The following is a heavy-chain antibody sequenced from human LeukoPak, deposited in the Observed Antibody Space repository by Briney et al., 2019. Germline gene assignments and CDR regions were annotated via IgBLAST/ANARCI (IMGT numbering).Heavy chain of an antibody. CDR1: GFTFRSYA. Sequence: GGSLRLSCAASGFTFRSYAMHWVRQAPGKGLEWVAVISYDGSNKKYADSVKGRFTISRDNSKKTLYLRMNSLRAEEAAVYYCARGFPHHYDSRGIKFDFWGQGILVSVSS. CDR2: ISYDGSNK. D-gene: IGHD3-22*01. V-gene: IGHV3-30*04. J-gene: IGHJ4*02. CDR3: ARGFPHHYDSRGIKFDF.